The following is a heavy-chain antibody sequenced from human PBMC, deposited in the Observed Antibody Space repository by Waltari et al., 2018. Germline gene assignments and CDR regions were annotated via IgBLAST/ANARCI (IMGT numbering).Heavy chain of an antibody. CDR1: GFTFSDYW. CDR3: ARDQRGRWSPFDY. J-gene: IGHJ4*02. CDR2: MREDGSEM. D-gene: IGHD1-26*01. V-gene: IGHV3-7*01. Sequence: EVQLVESGGGLVQPGESLRLSCATSGFTFSDYWMRWVRTAPGKGLEWVANMREDGSEMYYVDSVRGRFTISRDNAKKSVYLQMDSLRVEDTSVYYCARDQRGRWSPFDYWGQGILVTVSS.